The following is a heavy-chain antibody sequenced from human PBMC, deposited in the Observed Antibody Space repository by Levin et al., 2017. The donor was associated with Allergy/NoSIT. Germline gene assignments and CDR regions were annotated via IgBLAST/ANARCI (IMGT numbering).Heavy chain of an antibody. D-gene: IGHD2-21*02. CDR2: INAGNGNT. V-gene: IGHV1-3*01. CDR1: GYTFTSYA. Sequence: ASVKVSCKASGYTFTSYAMHWVRQAPGQRLEWMGWINAGNGNTKYSQKFQGRVTITRDTSASTAYMELSSLRSEDTAVYYCARSRSWVTALRSFDYWGQGTLVTVSS. CDR3: ARSRSWVTALRSFDY. J-gene: IGHJ4*02.